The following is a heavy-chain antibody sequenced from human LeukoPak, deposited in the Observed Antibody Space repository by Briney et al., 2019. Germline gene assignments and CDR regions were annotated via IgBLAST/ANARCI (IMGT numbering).Heavy chain of an antibody. D-gene: IGHD6-19*01. J-gene: IGHJ4*02. CDR1: GYTFTSSA. V-gene: IGHV7-4-1*02. CDR2: INTNTGNP. CDR3: ATDLKKGDSGCFDY. Sequence: ASVKVSCKASGYTFTSSALNWVRQAPGQGLEWMGWINTNTGNPTYAQGFTGRFVFSLDTSVSTAYLQVSSLKAEDTAVYYCATDLKKGDSGCFDYWGQGTLVTVSS.